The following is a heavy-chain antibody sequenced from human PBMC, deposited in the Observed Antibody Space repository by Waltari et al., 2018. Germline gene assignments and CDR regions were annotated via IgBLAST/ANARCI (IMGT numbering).Heavy chain of an antibody. J-gene: IGHJ4*02. V-gene: IGHV1-2*06. CDR1: GYTFTGYY. Sequence: QVQLVQSGAAVKKPGASVKVSCKASGYTFTGYYMPWVRQAPGQGLEWMGRINPNSGGTNYAQKFQGRVTMTRDTSISTAYMELSRLRSDDTAVYYCARVRYSALPTNSYYFDYWGQGTLVTVSS. D-gene: IGHD5-12*01. CDR2: INPNSGGT. CDR3: ARVRYSALPTNSYYFDY.